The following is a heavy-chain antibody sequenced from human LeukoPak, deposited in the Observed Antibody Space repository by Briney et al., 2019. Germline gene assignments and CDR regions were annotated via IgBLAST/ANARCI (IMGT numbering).Heavy chain of an antibody. J-gene: IGHJ5*02. V-gene: IGHV4-39*07. Sequence: SETLSLTCTVSGGSISSGAYYWDWIRQPPGKGLEWIGSIYYGGSTYYNPSLKSRVTISADTSKNQFSLKLTSVTAADTAVYYCVRGPYGSGISNWFDPWGQGTLVIVSS. D-gene: IGHD3-10*01. CDR2: IYYGGST. CDR3: VRGPYGSGISNWFDP. CDR1: GGSISSGAYY.